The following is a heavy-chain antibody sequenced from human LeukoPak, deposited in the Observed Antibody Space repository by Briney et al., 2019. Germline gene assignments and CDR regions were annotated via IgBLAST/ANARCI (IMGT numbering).Heavy chain of an antibody. V-gene: IGHV1-18*01. Sequence: ASVKVSCKASGYTFTSYGISWVRQAPGQGLEWMGWISAYNGNTNYAQKLQGRVTMTTDTSTSTAYMELRSLRSDDTAVYYCARAIKFGELLSPAYYFDYWGQGTLVTVSS. CDR1: GYTFTSYG. J-gene: IGHJ4*02. D-gene: IGHD3-10*01. CDR3: ARAIKFGELLSPAYYFDY. CDR2: ISAYNGNT.